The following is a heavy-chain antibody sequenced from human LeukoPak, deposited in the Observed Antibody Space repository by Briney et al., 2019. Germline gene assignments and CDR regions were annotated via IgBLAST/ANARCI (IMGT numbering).Heavy chain of an antibody. CDR3: VRGITMFQH. J-gene: IGHJ1*01. CDR2: ITRGSIYT. V-gene: IGHV3-21*04. CDR1: GFTFSNYN. Sequence: GGSLRLSCAASGFTFSNYNMNWVRQTPGKGLEWVSSITRGSIYTFYADSVKGRFTISRDNAKNSLYLQMNSLRAEDTALYYCVRGITMFQHWGQGTLVTVSS. D-gene: IGHD3-10*01.